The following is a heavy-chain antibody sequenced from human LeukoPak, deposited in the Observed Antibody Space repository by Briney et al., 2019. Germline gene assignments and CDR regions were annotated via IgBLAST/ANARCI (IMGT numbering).Heavy chain of an antibody. CDR3: AKDFRSGWDCSSTSCSVYFDY. J-gene: IGHJ4*02. Sequence: QPGGSPRLSCAASGFTFSSYAMSWVRQAPGKGLEWVSGITGSGGSTYYADSVKGRFTISRDNSKNTLYLQMNSLRAEDTAVYYCAKDFRSGWDCSSTSCSVYFDYWGQGTLVTVSS. CDR1: GFTFSSYA. V-gene: IGHV3-23*01. CDR2: ITGSGGST. D-gene: IGHD2-2*01.